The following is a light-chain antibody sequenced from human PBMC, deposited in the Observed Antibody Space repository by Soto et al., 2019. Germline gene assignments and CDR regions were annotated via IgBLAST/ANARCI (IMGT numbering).Light chain of an antibody. CDR1: QSGGSD. V-gene: IGKV3-15*01. CDR3: QGLNTWPPT. J-gene: IGKJ4*02. CDR2: GAS. Sequence: EIVMTQSPATLTVSQGERATLACRTSQSGGSDLGWYQQQPAPPHRLLIYGASTRASGIPARFSGIGSRTDFTLTISGLQYYGFAVYPSQGLNTWPPTCGGGPKVEIK.